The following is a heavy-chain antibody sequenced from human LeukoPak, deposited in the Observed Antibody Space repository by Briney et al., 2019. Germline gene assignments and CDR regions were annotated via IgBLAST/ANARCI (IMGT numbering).Heavy chain of an antibody. CDR1: GFTFSNYV. J-gene: IGHJ3*02. D-gene: IGHD2-21*01. CDR2: ISGGGGNT. V-gene: IGHV3-23*01. CDR3: AKDFVGVIANAFDI. Sequence: GGSLRLSCAASGFTFSNYVMTWVRQAPGKGLEWVSAISGGGGNTYYADSVKGRFTISRDNSKNTLYLQMNSLRAEDTAVYYCAKDFVGVIANAFDIWGQGTMVTVSS.